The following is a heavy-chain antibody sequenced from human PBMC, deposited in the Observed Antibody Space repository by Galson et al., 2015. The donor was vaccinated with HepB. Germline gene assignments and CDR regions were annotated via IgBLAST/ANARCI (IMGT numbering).Heavy chain of an antibody. Sequence: SVKVSCKASGYTFTDYPMHWVRQAPGQGLEWMGWINPNTGGTKYAQKFQGRVTLTRDTSISTAYMDLTSLRSDDTAVYYCARLSGSGPQSFDPWGQGSLVTVSS. CDR3: ARLSGSGPQSFDP. V-gene: IGHV1-2*02. CDR2: INPNTGGT. J-gene: IGHJ5*02. CDR1: GYTFTDYP. D-gene: IGHD1-26*01.